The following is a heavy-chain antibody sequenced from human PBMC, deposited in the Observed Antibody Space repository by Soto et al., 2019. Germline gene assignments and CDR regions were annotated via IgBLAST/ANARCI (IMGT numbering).Heavy chain of an antibody. D-gene: IGHD3-9*01. Sequence: GGSLRLSCAASGFTLSSYGMHWVRQAPGKGLEWVAVISYDGSNKDYANKFQGRVTMTRNTSISTAYMELSSLRSEDTAVYYCARALKPAKLRYFDWLLLPVRYYYGMDVWGQGATVTVSS. CDR1: GFTLSSYG. CDR2: ISYDGSNK. V-gene: IGHV3-30*03. J-gene: IGHJ6*02. CDR3: ARALKPAKLRYFDWLLLPVRYYYGMDV.